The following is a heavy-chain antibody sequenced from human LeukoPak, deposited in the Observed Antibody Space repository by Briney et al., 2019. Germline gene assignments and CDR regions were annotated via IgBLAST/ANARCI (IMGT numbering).Heavy chain of an antibody. CDR2: IIPILGIA. Sequence: SVKVSCKASGGTFSSYAISWVRQAPGQGLEWMGRIIPILGIANYTQKFQGRVTITADKSTSTAYMELSSLRSEDTAVYYCARDNYYDSSAEDWFDPWGQGTLVTVSS. CDR1: GGTFSSYA. CDR3: ARDNYYDSSAEDWFDP. V-gene: IGHV1-69*04. D-gene: IGHD3-22*01. J-gene: IGHJ5*02.